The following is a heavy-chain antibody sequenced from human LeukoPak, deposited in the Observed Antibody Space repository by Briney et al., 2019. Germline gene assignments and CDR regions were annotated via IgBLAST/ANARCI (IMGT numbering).Heavy chain of an antibody. V-gene: IGHV3-30*18. J-gene: IGHJ4*02. CDR2: ISYDGSNK. CDR3: AKDPQGSGSYYFDY. CDR1: GFTFSSYG. Sequence: GRSLRLSCAASGFTFSSYGMHWVRQAPGKGLEWVAVISYDGSNKYYADSVKGRFTISRDNSKNTLYLQMNSLRAEDTAVYYCAKDPQGSGSYYFDYWGQGTLVTVSS. D-gene: IGHD1-26*01.